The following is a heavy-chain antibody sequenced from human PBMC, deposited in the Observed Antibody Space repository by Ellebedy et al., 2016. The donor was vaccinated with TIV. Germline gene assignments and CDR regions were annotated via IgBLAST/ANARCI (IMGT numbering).Heavy chain of an antibody. CDR1: GGSISSYY. J-gene: IGHJ6*03. Sequence: SETLSLXCTVSGGSISSYYWSWIRQPPGKGLEWIGEINHSGSTNYNPSLKSRVTISVDTSKNQFSLKLSSVTAADTAVYYCARGPQYYDILTGYYPAYYYYYMDVWGKGTTVTVSS. CDR3: ARGPQYYDILTGYYPAYYYYYMDV. D-gene: IGHD3-9*01. V-gene: IGHV4-34*01. CDR2: INHSGST.